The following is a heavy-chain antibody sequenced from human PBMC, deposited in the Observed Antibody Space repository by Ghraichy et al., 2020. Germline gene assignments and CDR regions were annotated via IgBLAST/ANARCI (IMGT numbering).Heavy chain of an antibody. CDR2: IYYSGRP. Sequence: SETLSLTCTVSGGSISSSSYYWGWIRQPPGKGLEWIGSIYYSGRPYYNPSLKSRVTISVDTSKNQFSLKLSSVTAADTAVYYCARHPSAGEPTYYYDSSGYSADNWSQGTLVTVSS. J-gene: IGHJ4*02. V-gene: IGHV4-39*01. CDR3: ARHPSAGEPTYYYDSSGYSADN. CDR1: GGSISSSSYY. D-gene: IGHD3-22*01.